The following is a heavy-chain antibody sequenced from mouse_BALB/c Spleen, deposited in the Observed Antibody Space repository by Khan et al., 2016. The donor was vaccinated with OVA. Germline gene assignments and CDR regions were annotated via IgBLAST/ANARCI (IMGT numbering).Heavy chain of an antibody. Sequence: LEESGAELARPGASVKMSCKASGYTFTGYTIHWIKKRPGQGLEWIGYINPSNGYTNYNQKFKDKATLTTDTSSTTAYLQLSSLTSDASAVYNCGRYGAYHRNGGGFAYWGQGTLVTVSA. CDR1: GYTFTGYT. D-gene: IGHD2-14*01. J-gene: IGHJ3*01. CDR3: GRYGAYHRNGGGFAY. CDR2: INPSNGYT. V-gene: IGHV1-4*01.